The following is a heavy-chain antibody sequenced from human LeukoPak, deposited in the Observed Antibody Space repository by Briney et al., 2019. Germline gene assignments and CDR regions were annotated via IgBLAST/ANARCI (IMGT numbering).Heavy chain of an antibody. J-gene: IGHJ4*02. Sequence: QPGGSLRLSCAASGFTFSSYSMNWVRQAPGKGLEWVSYISSSSSTIYYADSVKGRFTISRDNAKNSLYLQMNSLRAEDTAVYYCARDRSGWYGDYWGQGTLVTVSS. CDR1: GFTFSSYS. CDR2: ISSSSSTI. CDR3: ARDRSGWYGDY. V-gene: IGHV3-48*04. D-gene: IGHD6-19*01.